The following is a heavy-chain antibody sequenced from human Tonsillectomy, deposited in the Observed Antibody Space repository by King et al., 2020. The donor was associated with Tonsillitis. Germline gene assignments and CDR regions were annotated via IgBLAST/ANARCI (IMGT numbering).Heavy chain of an antibody. Sequence: QLVQSGAEVKKPGASVKVSCKASGFTFTGSYMHWVRQAPGQGLEGMGWIYPNTGATGYAQKFQGRVTMTRDTSISTVYMELSSLTSDDTAIYYCARLGTGFDIWGQGTMVTVSS. V-gene: IGHV1-2*02. CDR2: IYPNTGAT. CDR1: GFTFTGSY. CDR3: ARLGTGFDI. D-gene: IGHD3/OR15-3a*01. J-gene: IGHJ3*02.